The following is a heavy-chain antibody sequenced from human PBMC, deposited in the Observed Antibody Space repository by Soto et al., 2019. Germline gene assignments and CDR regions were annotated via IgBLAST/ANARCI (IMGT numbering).Heavy chain of an antibody. Sequence: QLQLQESGPGLVKPSETLSLTCTVSGGSISSSSYYWGWIRQPPGKGLEWIGGIYYSGSTYYNPSLKSRVTISVDTSKNQFSLKLSSVTAADTAVYYCARQSMPIVVVPAAMEDAFDIWGQGTMVTVSS. D-gene: IGHD2-2*01. CDR1: GGSISSSSYY. V-gene: IGHV4-39*01. J-gene: IGHJ3*02. CDR3: ARQSMPIVVVPAAMEDAFDI. CDR2: IYYSGST.